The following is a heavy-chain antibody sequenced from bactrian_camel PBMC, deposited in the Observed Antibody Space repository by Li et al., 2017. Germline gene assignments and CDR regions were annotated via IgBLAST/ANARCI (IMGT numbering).Heavy chain of an antibody. J-gene: IGHJ4*01. CDR1: GYTSSRHC. Sequence: VQLVESGGGSVQAGGSLRLSCTHSGYTSSRHCMGWFRQAPGKAREGIAGIRRDGDEYYADSVKGRFTISRDTAKNTLYLQMNSLKPEDTGLYYCAVDSCLFGTVHNNNYRYQGQGTQVTVS. D-gene: IGHD2*01. V-gene: IGHV3S31*01. CDR2: IRRDGDE.